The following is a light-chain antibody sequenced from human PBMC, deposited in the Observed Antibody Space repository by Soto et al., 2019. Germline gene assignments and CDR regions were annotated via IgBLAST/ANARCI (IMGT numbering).Light chain of an antibody. CDR2: WAS. CDR3: QQYYSTPLT. J-gene: IGKJ4*01. Sequence: DIVMTQSPDSLAVSLGERATINCKSSQSVLYSSNNKNYLALYQQKPGQPPKLLIYWASTRESVVPDRFSGRGSGTEFTLSISSLKAEDVAVYYCQQYYSTPLTFGGGTKVEIK. V-gene: IGKV4-1*01. CDR1: QSVLYSSNNKNY.